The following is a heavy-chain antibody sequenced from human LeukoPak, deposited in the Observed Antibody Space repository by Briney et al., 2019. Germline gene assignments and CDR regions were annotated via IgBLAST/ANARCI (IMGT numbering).Heavy chain of an antibody. D-gene: IGHD2-15*01. J-gene: IGHJ4*02. CDR1: GFTLSNYE. V-gene: IGHV3-48*03. CDR3: ARVGISSSDPFDY. CDR2: ISSSGRTI. Sequence: PGGSLRLSCAASGFTLSNYEMNWVRQAPGKGLEWVSYISSSGRTIYYADSVRGRFTISRDNAKNSLYLQMNSLRAEDTAVYYCARVGISSSDPFDYWGQGTLVTVSS.